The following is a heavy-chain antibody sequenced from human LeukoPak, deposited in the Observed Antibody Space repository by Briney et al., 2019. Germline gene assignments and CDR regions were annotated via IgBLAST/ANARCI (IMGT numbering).Heavy chain of an antibody. D-gene: IGHD3-3*01. CDR1: GFTFSSYA. Sequence: SGGSLRLSCAASGFTFSSYAMSWVRQAPGKGLEWVSAISGSGGSTYYADSVKGRFTISRDNSKNTLYLQMNSLRAEDTAVYYCAKVDTLWSGYSSWFDPWGQGTLVTVSS. CDR2: ISGSGGST. CDR3: AKVDTLWSGYSSWFDP. J-gene: IGHJ5*02. V-gene: IGHV3-23*01.